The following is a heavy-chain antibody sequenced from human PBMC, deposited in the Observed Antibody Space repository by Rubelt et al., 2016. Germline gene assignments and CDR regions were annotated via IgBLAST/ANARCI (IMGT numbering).Heavy chain of an antibody. V-gene: IGHV1-46*01. CDR2: INPSGGST. CDR3: ARSPRYDFEDNWFDP. J-gene: IGHJ5*02. D-gene: IGHD3-3*01. CDR1: GYTFTSYY. Sequence: QVQLVQSGAEVKKPGASVKVSCKASGYTFTSYYMHWVRQAPGQGLEWMGIINPSGGSTSYEQKFQGRVTMTRDTSTSTVYMELSSRRSDDTAVYYCARSPRYDFEDNWFDPWGQGTLVTVSS.